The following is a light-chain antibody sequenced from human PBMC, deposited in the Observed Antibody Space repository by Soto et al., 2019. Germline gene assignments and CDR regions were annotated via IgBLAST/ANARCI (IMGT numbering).Light chain of an antibody. CDR1: QSVSSY. CDR2: DAS. J-gene: IGKJ1*01. V-gene: IGKV3-11*01. CDR3: QQRSNWPRWT. Sequence: EIVLTQSPATPSLSPGERATLSCRASQSVSSYLAWYQQKPGQAPRLLIYDASNRATGIPARFSGSGSGIDFTLTISSLEPEDFAVYYCQQRSNWPRWTFGQGTKV.